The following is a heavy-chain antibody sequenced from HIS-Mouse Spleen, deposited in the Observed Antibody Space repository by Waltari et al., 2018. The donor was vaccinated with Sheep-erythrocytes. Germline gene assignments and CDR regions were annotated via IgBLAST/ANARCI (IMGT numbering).Heavy chain of an antibody. CDR1: GGSISSSSYY. Sequence: QLQLQESGPGLVKPSETLSLTCTVSGGSISSSSYYWGWIRPPPGKGLEWIGSIYYSGSTYYNPSLKSRVTISVDTSKNQFSLKLSSVTAADTAVYYCARHKDTAMVHFDYWGQGTLVNVSS. V-gene: IGHV4-39*01. J-gene: IGHJ4*02. D-gene: IGHD5-18*01. CDR2: IYYSGST. CDR3: ARHKDTAMVHFDY.